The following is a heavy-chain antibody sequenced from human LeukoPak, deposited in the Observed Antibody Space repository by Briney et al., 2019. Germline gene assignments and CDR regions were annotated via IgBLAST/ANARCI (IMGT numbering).Heavy chain of an antibody. Sequence: PSETLSLTCAVYGGSFSGYYWSWIRQPPGKGLEWLGEINHSGSTNYNPSLKSRVTISVDTSKNQFSLKLSSVTAADPAVYYCAREDGYSYGSKYYHYYYMDVWGKGTTVTVSS. CDR3: AREDGYSYGSKYYHYYYMDV. CDR2: INHSGST. CDR1: GGSFSGYY. V-gene: IGHV4-34*01. D-gene: IGHD5-18*01. J-gene: IGHJ6*03.